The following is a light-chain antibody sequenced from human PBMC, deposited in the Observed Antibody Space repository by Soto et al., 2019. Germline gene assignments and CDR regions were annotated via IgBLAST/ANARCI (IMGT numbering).Light chain of an antibody. J-gene: IGKJ3*01. CDR3: LQYDTYPRT. CDR1: QGIRSH. CDR2: VAS. V-gene: IGKV1-16*02. Sequence: DIQMTQSPYSLSASVGDRVIITCRASQGIRSHLAWFQQKPGKAPKSLIYVASNLQSGVPSKFSGSDSETDFTLTINSLLPEDVATYYCLQYDTYPRTFGPGTKVDIK.